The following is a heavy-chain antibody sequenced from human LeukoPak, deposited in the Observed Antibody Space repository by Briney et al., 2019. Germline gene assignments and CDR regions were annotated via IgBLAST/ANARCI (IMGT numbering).Heavy chain of an antibody. CDR2: INPNSGGT. D-gene: IGHD3-22*01. CDR3: ARESRKNTMIVVVITTAAFDI. Sequence: GASVKVSCKASGYTFTSYGISWVRQAPGQGLEWMGWINPNSGGTNYAQNFQGRVTMTRDTSISTAHMELSRLRSDDTAVYYCARESRKNTMIVVVITTAAFDIWGQGTMVTVSS. J-gene: IGHJ3*02. CDR1: GYTFTSYG. V-gene: IGHV1-2*02.